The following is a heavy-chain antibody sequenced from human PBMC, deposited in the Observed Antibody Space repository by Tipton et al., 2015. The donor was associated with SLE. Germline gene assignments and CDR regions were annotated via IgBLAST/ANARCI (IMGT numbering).Heavy chain of an antibody. Sequence: TLSLTCTVSGGSISCHYWSWIRQPPGKGLEWIGYIYYSGSISYNPSLKSRVTISVDTSKNQFSLKLSSVTAADTAAYYCAREWGDAFDIWGQGTMVTVSS. D-gene: IGHD3-16*01. CDR3: AREWGDAFDI. CDR1: GGSISCHY. V-gene: IGHV4-59*11. CDR2: IYYSGSI. J-gene: IGHJ3*02.